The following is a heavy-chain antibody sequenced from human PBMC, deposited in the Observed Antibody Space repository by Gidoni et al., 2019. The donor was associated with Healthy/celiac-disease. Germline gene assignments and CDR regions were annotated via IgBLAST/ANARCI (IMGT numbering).Heavy chain of an antibody. CDR3: ARDGVDIAVVPAAIVSYYYMDV. CDR1: GFTFSSYS. J-gene: IGHJ6*03. CDR2: ISSSSSTI. Sequence: EVQLVESGGGLVQPGGSLRLSCAASGFTFSSYSMNWVRQAPGQGLEWVSYISSSSSTIYYADSVKGRFTISRDNAKNSLYLQMNSLRDEDTAVYYCARDGVDIAVVPAAIVSYYYMDVWGKGTTVTVSS. D-gene: IGHD2-2*01. V-gene: IGHV3-48*02.